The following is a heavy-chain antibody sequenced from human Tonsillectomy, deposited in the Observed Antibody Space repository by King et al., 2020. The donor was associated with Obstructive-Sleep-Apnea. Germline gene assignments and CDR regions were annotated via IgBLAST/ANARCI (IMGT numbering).Heavy chain of an antibody. CDR2: IWDDGSNK. D-gene: IGHD3-22*01. CDR1: GFTFSSYG. J-gene: IGHJ4*02. Sequence: VQLVQSGGGVVQPGRSLRLSCAASGFTFSSYGMHWVRQAPGKGLEWVAVIWDDGSNKYYADSVKGRFTISRDNSKNTLYLQMNSLRAEDTAVYYCAKDKSCYDSSGPFDYWGQGTLVTVAS. CDR3: AKDKSCYDSSGPFDY. V-gene: IGHV3-33*06.